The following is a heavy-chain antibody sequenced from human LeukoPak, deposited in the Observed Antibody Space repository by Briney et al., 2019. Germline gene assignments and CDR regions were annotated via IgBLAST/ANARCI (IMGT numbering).Heavy chain of an antibody. CDR2: IKQDGSEK. V-gene: IGHV3-7*01. J-gene: IGHJ6*02. Sequence: GGSLRLSCAASGFTFSSYWMSWVRQAPGKGLEWVANIKQDGSEKYYVDSVKGRFTISRDNAKNSLYLQMNSLRAEDTAVYYCARDYYNYYYGMDVWGQGTTVTVS. CDR1: GFTFSSYW. CDR3: ARDYYNYYYGMDV.